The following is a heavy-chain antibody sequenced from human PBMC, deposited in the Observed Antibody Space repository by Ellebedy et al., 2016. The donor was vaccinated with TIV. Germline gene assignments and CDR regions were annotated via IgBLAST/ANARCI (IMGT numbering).Heavy chain of an antibody. D-gene: IGHD6-19*01. CDR2: ISGSGGST. Sequence: GESLKISCAASGFTFSSYAMSWVRQAPGKGLEWVSAISGSGGSTYYADSVKGRFTISRDNSKNTLYLQMNSLRAEDTAVYYCAKKSRVAGTWGFDYWGQGTLVTVSS. V-gene: IGHV3-23*01. CDR3: AKKSRVAGTWGFDY. J-gene: IGHJ4*02. CDR1: GFTFSSYA.